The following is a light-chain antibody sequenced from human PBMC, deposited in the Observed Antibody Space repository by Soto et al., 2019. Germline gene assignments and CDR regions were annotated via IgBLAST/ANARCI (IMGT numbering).Light chain of an antibody. CDR3: QQYGTAPRT. J-gene: IGKJ1*01. Sequence: IVLTQSPGTLSLSPGERATLSCRASQSVRSSYLAWYQQKLGQAPRLLIYGVSNRATGIPDRFSGSGSGTDFPLTISRLESEDFAVYYCQQYGTAPRTFGQGTKVEIK. V-gene: IGKV3-20*01. CDR2: GVS. CDR1: QSVRSSY.